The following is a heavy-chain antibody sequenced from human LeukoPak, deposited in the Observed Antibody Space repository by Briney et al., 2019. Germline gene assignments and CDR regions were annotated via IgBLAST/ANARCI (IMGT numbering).Heavy chain of an antibody. CDR1: GFTFSSYA. CDR2: ISGSGGST. Sequence: GGTLRLSFAASGFTFSSYAMSWVRQAPGKGLEWVSGISGSGGSTYYADSVKGRFTISRDNSKNTLYLQINSLRAEDTAVYYCAKDRGPITDYWGQGTLVTVSS. V-gene: IGHV3-23*01. D-gene: IGHD5-12*01. CDR3: AKDRGPITDY. J-gene: IGHJ4*02.